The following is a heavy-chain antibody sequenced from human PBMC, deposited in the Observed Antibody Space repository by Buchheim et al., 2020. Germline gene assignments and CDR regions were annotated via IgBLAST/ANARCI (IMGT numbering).Heavy chain of an antibody. CDR1: GFTFSSYA. J-gene: IGHJ4*02. Sequence: QVQLVESGGGVVQPGRSLRLSCAASGFTFSSYAMHWVRQAPGKGLEWVAVISYDGSNNYYADSVKGRFTISRDNSKNTLYLQMNNLRAEDTAVYYCARDLLGGGSCYNLDYWGQGTL. V-gene: IGHV3-30*04. CDR2: ISYDGSNN. CDR3: ARDLLGGGSCYNLDY. D-gene: IGHD2-15*01.